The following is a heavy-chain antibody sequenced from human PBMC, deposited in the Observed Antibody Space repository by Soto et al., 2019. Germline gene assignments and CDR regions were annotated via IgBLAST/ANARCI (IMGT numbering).Heavy chain of an antibody. CDR3: AKTRGYGDYVNPLDFLFDY. J-gene: IGHJ4*02. CDR1: GYTFTSYG. D-gene: IGHD4-17*01. CDR2: ISAYNGNT. V-gene: IGHV1-18*01. Sequence: QVQLVQSGAEVKKPGASVKVSCKASGYTFTSYGISWVRQAPGQGLEWMGWISAYNGNTNYAQKLQGRVTMTTDTSTSTAYMELRSLRSADTAVYYCAKTRGYGDYVNPLDFLFDYWGQGTLVTVSS.